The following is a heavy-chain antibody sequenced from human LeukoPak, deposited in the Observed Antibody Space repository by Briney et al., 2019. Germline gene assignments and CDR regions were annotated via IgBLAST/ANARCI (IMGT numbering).Heavy chain of an antibody. V-gene: IGHV1-2*02. Sequence: ASVKVSCKASGYTFTSYYMHWVRQAPGQGLEWMGWINPNSGGTSYAQKFQGRVTMTRDTSISTAYMELSRLRSDDTAVYYCARGGEEGWLQSPDYFDYWGQGTLVTVSS. D-gene: IGHD5-24*01. J-gene: IGHJ4*02. CDR3: ARGGEEGWLQSPDYFDY. CDR2: INPNSGGT. CDR1: GYTFTSYY.